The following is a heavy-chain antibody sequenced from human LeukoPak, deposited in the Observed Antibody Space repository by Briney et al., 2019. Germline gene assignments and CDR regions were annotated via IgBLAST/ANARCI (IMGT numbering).Heavy chain of an antibody. CDR2: IYSSGSA. Sequence: SETLSLTCTVSGGSINSNNYYWGWIRQPPGKGLEWIGSIYSSGSAYYNPSLKSRVTISVDTSKNQFSLRLSSVTAADTAVYYCARYLAAAGPDPVGAAAAGPDPPGLFWFDPWGQGTLVTVSS. J-gene: IGHJ5*02. CDR3: ARYLAAAGPDPVGAAAAGPDPPGLFWFDP. CDR1: GGSINSNNYY. V-gene: IGHV4-39*01. D-gene: IGHD6-13*01.